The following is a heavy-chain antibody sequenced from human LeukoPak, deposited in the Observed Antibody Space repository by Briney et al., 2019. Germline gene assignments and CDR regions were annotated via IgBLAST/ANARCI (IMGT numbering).Heavy chain of an antibody. CDR1: GYTFTGYY. Sequence: ASVKVSCKASGYTFTGYYMHWVRQAPGQGLEWMGWISPKHGGTHYAQKFQDRVSMTRDTSISTAYMELSRLRSDDTAVYYCAGVAVVVTRGWFDPWGQGTLVTVSS. D-gene: IGHD3-22*01. V-gene: IGHV1-2*02. CDR2: ISPKHGGT. J-gene: IGHJ5*02. CDR3: AGVAVVVTRGWFDP.